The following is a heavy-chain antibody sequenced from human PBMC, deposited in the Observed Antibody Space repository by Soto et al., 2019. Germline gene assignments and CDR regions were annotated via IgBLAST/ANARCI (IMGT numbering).Heavy chain of an antibody. CDR3: ARRYSGYEPFDY. J-gene: IGHJ4*02. D-gene: IGHD5-12*01. CDR2: IDWDDDK. V-gene: IGHV2-70*11. CDR1: GFSLSTSGMC. Sequence: SGPTLVNPTQTLTLTCTFSGFSLSTSGMCVSWIRQPPGKALEWLARIDWDDDKYYSTSLKTRLTISKDTSKNQVVLTMTNMDPVDTATYYCARRYSGYEPFDYWGQGTLVTVSS.